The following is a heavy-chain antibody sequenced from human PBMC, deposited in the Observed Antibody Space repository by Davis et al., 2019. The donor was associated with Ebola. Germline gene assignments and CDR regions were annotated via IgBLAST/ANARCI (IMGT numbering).Heavy chain of an antibody. Sequence: PGGSLRLSCAPSGFTFTSYSMTWVGQAPGKGLEWVSGISGSGSTYYADSVKGRFTFSRDNSKNTQYLQMNSLRAEDTTVYYCAKGSLYGSRSITAGMDVWGQGTTVTVSS. CDR2: ISGSGST. V-gene: IGHV3-23*01. J-gene: IGHJ6*02. CDR3: AKGSLYGSRSITAGMDV. D-gene: IGHD4-17*01. CDR1: GFTFTSYS.